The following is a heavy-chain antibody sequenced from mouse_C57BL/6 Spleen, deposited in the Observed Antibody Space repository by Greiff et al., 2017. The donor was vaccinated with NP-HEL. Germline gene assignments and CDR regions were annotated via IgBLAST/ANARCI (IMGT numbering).Heavy chain of an antibody. CDR1: GYTFTSYW. CDR3: AGDPRAWFAY. D-gene: IGHD3-1*01. CDR2: IHPNSGST. J-gene: IGHJ3*01. Sequence: LQQPGAELVKPGASVKLSCKASGYTFTSYWMHWVKQRPGQGLEWIGMIHPNSGSTNYNEKFKSKATLTVDKSSSTAYMQLSSLTSEDSAVYYCAGDPRAWFAYWGQGTLVTVSA. V-gene: IGHV1-64*01.